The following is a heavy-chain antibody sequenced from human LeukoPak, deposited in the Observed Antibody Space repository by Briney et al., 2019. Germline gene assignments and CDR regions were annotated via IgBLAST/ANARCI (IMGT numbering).Heavy chain of an antibody. CDR3: AREGTIFHNWCDP. V-gene: IGHV1-69*04. D-gene: IGHD3-3*01. Sequence: ASVKVSCKASGGTFSSYAISWVRQAPGQGLEWMGRIIPIFGIANYAQKFQGRVPITADKSTSTAYMELSSLRSEDTAVYYCAREGTIFHNWCDPWDQGTLVTVSS. J-gene: IGHJ5*02. CDR1: GGTFSSYA. CDR2: IIPIFGIA.